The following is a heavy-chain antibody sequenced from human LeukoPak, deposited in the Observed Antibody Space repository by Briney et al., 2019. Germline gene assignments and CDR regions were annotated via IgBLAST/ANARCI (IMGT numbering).Heavy chain of an antibody. J-gene: IGHJ4*02. CDR3: AKDPRFLEWLLPYFDY. D-gene: IGHD3-3*01. Sequence: GGSLRLSCAASGFTFSSYAMSWVRQAPGKGLEWVSAIGGSGGSTYYADSVKGRFTISRDNSKNTLYLQMNSLRAEDKAVYYCAKDPRFLEWLLPYFDYWGQGTLVTVSS. CDR1: GFTFSSYA. CDR2: IGGSGGST. V-gene: IGHV3-23*01.